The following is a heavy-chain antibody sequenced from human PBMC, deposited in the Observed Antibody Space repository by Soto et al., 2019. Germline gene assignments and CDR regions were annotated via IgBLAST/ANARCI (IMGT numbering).Heavy chain of an antibody. J-gene: IGHJ4*02. CDR2: INPNSGGT. CDR1: GYTFTGYY. Sequence: VKVSCKASGYTFTGYYMHWVRQAPGQGLEWMGWINPNSGGTNYAQKFQGRVTMTRDTSISTAYMELSRLRSDDTAVYYCARLAVAGTYFDYWGQGTLVTVSS. V-gene: IGHV1-2*02. CDR3: ARLAVAGTYFDY. D-gene: IGHD6-13*01.